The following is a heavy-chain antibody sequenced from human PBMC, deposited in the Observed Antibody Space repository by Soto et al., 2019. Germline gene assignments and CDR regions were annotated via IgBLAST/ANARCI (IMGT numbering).Heavy chain of an antibody. CDR2: ISSSSSTI. V-gene: IGHV3-48*01. D-gene: IGHD2-15*01. CDR3: ARRVVVVVAATRAYYYYYYMDV. J-gene: IGHJ6*03. Sequence: GGSLRLSCAASGFTFSSYSMNWVRQAPGKGLEWVSYISSSSSTIYYADSVKGRFTISRDNAKNSLYLQMNSLRAEDTAVYYCARRVVVVVAATRAYYYYYYMDVWGKGTTVTVSS. CDR1: GFTFSSYS.